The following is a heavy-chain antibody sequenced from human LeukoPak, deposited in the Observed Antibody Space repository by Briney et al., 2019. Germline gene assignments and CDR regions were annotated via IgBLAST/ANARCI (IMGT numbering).Heavy chain of an antibody. CDR3: ARGTSSGYFQLYFDY. CDR1: GSTFSSNY. CDR2: IYSGGST. V-gene: IGHV3-53*01. J-gene: IGHJ4*02. Sequence: PGGSLRLSCAASGSTFSSNYMTWVRQAPGKGLEWVSVIYSGGSTYYTDSVKGRFTISRDNSKNTLYLQMNSLRGEDTTVYYCARGTSSGYFQLYFDYWGQGTLVTVSS. D-gene: IGHD3-22*01.